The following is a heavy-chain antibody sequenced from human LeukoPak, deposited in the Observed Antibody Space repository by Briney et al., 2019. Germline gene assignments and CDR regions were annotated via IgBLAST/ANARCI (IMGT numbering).Heavy chain of an antibody. D-gene: IGHD6-6*01. CDR3: ATGRGIAARLTFDY. V-gene: IGHV3-23*01. CDR2: ISGSGGST. Sequence: GGSLRLSCAASGFTFSSYAMSWVRQAPGKGLEWVSAISGSGGSTYYADSVKGRFTISRDNSKSTLYLQMNSLRAEDTAVYYCATGRGIAARLTFDYWGQGTLVTVSS. CDR1: GFTFSSYA. J-gene: IGHJ4*02.